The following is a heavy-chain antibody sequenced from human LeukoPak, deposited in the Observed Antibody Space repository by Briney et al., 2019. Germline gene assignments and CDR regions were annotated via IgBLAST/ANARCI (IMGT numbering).Heavy chain of an antibody. J-gene: IGHJ6*02. V-gene: IGHV4-59*08. CDR2: ISDTGTT. CDR3: ARHEGIPAALFMLDV. CDR1: GASISSHY. Sequence: SETLSLTCTVSGASISSHYWSWTRQSPGKGLVWIGYISDTGTTNYNPSLKSRVTISVDTAKNQFSLSMRSVTAADTAVYFCARHEGIPAALFMLDVWGQGTTVIVSS. D-gene: IGHD2-2*01.